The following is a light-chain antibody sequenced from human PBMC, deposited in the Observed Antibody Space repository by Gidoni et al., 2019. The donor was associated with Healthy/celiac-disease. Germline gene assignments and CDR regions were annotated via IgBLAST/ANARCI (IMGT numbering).Light chain of an antibody. CDR3: QQYGSSPPYT. J-gene: IGKJ2*01. V-gene: IGKV3-20*01. CDR1: QSVSSSY. Sequence: EIVLTPSPGTLSLSPGERATLSCRASQSVSSSYLAWYQQKPGQAPRLLISGASSRATGIPDRFSGSGSGTDFTITISRLEPEDFAVYYCQQYGSSPPYTFGQGTKLEIK. CDR2: GAS.